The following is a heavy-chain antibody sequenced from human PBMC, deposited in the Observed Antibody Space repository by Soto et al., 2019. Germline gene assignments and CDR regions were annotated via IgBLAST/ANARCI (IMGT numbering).Heavy chain of an antibody. J-gene: IGHJ4*02. V-gene: IGHV3-21*01. CDR2: ISSDNKYI. CDR3: TRSPRSITGTPTGGAQNDY. D-gene: IGHD1-7*01. Sequence: GGSLRLSCAGAGFSFFSYTMTWVRQAPGKGLEWVSSISSDNKYIYYADSVKGRFTISRDNAKSSLFLQMNSLRADDTAVYYCTRSPRSITGTPTGGAQNDYWGQGALVTVSS. CDR1: GFSFFSYT.